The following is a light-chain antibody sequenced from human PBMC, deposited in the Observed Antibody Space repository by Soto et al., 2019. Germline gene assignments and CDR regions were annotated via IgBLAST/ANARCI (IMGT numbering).Light chain of an antibody. Sequence: QLVLTQPPSASASLGASVTLTCTLSSGYSSYKVDWYQQRPGKGPRFVMRVGTGGIVGSKGDGIPDRFSVLGSGLNRYLTIKNIQEEDESDYHCGADHGSGSSFVYVFGTGTKLTVL. V-gene: IGLV9-49*01. CDR2: VGTGGIVG. CDR1: SGYSSYK. CDR3: GADHGSGSSFVYV. J-gene: IGLJ1*01.